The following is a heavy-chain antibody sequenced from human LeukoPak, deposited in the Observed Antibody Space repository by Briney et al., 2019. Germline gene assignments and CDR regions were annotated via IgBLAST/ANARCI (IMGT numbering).Heavy chain of an antibody. Sequence: ASVKVSCKVSGYTLTELSMHWVRQAPGKGLEWMGGFDPEDGETIYAQKFQGRVTMTEDTSTDTAYMELSSLRSEDTAVYYCATRFAPDRAYCGGECYPGFYYWGQGTLVTVSS. CDR3: ATRFAPDRAYCGGECYPGFYY. V-gene: IGHV1-24*01. D-gene: IGHD2-21*01. CDR2: FDPEDGET. CDR1: GYTLTELS. J-gene: IGHJ4*02.